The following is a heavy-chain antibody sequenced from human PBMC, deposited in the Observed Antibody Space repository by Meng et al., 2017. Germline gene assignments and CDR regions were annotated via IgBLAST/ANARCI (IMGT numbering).Heavy chain of an antibody. D-gene: IGHD5-12*01. CDR2: ISWNSGSI. CDR3: AKGGYSGYDSIFGDY. V-gene: IGHV3-9*01. J-gene: IGHJ4*02. Sequence: SLKTSCSASGFTFDDHAIHLVRQAPGKGLEWVSGISWNSGSIGYADSVKGRFTISRDNAKDSLYLQMNSLRAEDTALYYCAKGGYSGYDSIFGDYWGQGTLVTVSS. CDR1: GFTFDDHA.